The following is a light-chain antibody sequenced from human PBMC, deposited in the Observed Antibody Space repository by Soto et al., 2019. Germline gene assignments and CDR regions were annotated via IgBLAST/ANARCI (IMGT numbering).Light chain of an antibody. V-gene: IGKV1-33*01. CDR2: DAS. J-gene: IGKJ3*01. CDR1: QDIYKF. Sequence: DIQMTQSPSSLSASVGDRVTITCQASQDIYKFVNWYQQKPGKAPKLLMYDASNLDTGVPSRFSGSGSGTDFTFTISSLQPEDIAIYYCQQYHSLRGEFTFGPGTRVDIK. CDR3: QQYHSLRGEFT.